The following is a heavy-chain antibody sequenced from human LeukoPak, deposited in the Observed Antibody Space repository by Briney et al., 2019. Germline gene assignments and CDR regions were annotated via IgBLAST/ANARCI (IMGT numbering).Heavy chain of an antibody. J-gene: IGHJ4*02. V-gene: IGHV4-59*01. CDR1: GVSISSYY. CDR3: ARRGAHKWLAGDYFDY. D-gene: IGHD6-19*01. CDR2: IYYSGST. Sequence: SETLSLTCTVSGVSISSYYWSWIRQPPGKGLEWIGYIYYSGSTNYNPSLKSRVTISVNTSKNQSSLKLISVTAAETAVYYCARRGAHKWLAGDYFDYWGQGTLVTVSS.